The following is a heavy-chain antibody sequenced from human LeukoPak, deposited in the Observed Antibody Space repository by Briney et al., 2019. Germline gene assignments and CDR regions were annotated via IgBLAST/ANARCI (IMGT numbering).Heavy chain of an antibody. CDR2: IIPIFGTE. CDR3: ARDQSADFGMDV. V-gene: IGHV1-69*01. D-gene: IGHD6-25*01. CDR1: GGTFSSYA. Sequence: RASVKVSCKASGGTFSSYAISWVRQAPGQGLEWMGGIIPIFGTENYAQKFQGRVTITADESTSTAYMELSSLRSEDTAVYYCARDQSADFGMDVWGKGTTVTVSS. J-gene: IGHJ6*04.